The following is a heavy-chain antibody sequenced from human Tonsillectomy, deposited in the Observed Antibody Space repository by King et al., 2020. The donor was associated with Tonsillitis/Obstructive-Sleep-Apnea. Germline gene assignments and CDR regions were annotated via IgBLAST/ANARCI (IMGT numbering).Heavy chain of an antibody. CDR3: AREDYDFWSGYPPPPNFFDY. D-gene: IGHD3-3*01. V-gene: IGHV3-48*03. Sequence: VQLVESGGGLVQPGGSLRLSCAASGFTFSSYEMNWVRQAPGKGLEWVSYISSSGSTIYYADSVKGRFTISRDNAKNSLYLQMNSLRAEDTAVYYCAREDYDFWSGYPPPPNFFDYWGQGTLVTVSS. CDR1: GFTFSSYE. J-gene: IGHJ4*02. CDR2: ISSSGSTI.